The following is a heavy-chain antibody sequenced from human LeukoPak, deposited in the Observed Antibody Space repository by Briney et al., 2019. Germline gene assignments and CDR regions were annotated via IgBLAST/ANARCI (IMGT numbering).Heavy chain of an antibody. V-gene: IGHV3-23*01. D-gene: IGHD2-8*01. J-gene: IGHJ5*02. CDR1: GFPFSSYA. CDR2: IRGSGDGT. CDR3: AKEHSYCTNGVCYSRVFDR. Sequence: GGSLRLSCAASGFPFSSYAMSWVRQAPGKGLEWVSAIRGSGDGTYYADSVKGRFTISRDNSKNTLYLQMSGLRAEDTAVYYCAKEHSYCTNGVCYSRVFDRWGQGTLVTVSS.